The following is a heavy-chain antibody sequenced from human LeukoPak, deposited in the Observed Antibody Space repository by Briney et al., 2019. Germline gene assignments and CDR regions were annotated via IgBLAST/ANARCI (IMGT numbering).Heavy chain of an antibody. CDR3: ARDRSRCFY. CDR1: GFTFSTYW. CDR2: IKRDGSEK. V-gene: IGHV3-7*01. Sequence: GALRLSCAASGFTFSTYWMSWVRQAPGKGLECVANIKRDGSEKYYVDSVKGRFTISRDNAKNTLFLQMNSLRAEDTAVYYCARDRSRCFYWGQGTLVTVSS. J-gene: IGHJ4*02. D-gene: IGHD4/OR15-4a*01.